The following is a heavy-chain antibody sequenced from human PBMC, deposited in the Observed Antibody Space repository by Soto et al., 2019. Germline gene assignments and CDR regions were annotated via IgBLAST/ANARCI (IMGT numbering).Heavy chain of an antibody. Sequence: ASVKVSCQASGYTFTSYDINWVRQATGQGLEWMGWMNPNSGNTGYAQKFQGRVTMTRNTSISTAYMELSSLRSEDTAVYYCARGSGGSGRSYYYGLDVWGQGTTVTVSS. CDR3: ARGSGGSGRSYYYGLDV. D-gene: IGHD3-10*01. CDR2: MNPNSGNT. J-gene: IGHJ6*02. CDR1: GYTFTSYD. V-gene: IGHV1-8*01.